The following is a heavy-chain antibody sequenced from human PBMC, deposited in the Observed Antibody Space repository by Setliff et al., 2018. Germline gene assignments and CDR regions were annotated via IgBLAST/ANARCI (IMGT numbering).Heavy chain of an antibody. CDR1: GGTFSSYA. V-gene: IGHV1-69*13. D-gene: IGHD2-2*02. CDR3: ARDSRGLVPAAIEGSYYYYGMDV. CDR2: IIPIFGTA. J-gene: IGHJ6*02. Sequence: SVKVPCKASGGTFSSYAISWVRQAPGQGLEWMGGIIPIFGTANYAQKFQGRVTITADESTSTAYMELSSLRSEDTAVYYCARDSRGLVPAAIEGSYYYYGMDVWGQGTTVTVSS.